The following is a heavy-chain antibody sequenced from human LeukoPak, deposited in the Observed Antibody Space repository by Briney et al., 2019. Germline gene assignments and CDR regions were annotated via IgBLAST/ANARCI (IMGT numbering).Heavy chain of an antibody. CDR2: INHSGST. V-gene: IGHV4-34*01. CDR3: AREYSYGYRYFDY. D-gene: IGHD5-18*01. Sequence: KTSETLSLTCAVYGGSFSGYYWSWIRQPPGKGLEWIGEINHSGSTNYNPSLKSRVTISVDTSKNQFSLKLSSVTAADTAVYYCAREYSYGYRYFDYWGQGTLVTVSS. CDR1: GGSFSGYY. J-gene: IGHJ4*02.